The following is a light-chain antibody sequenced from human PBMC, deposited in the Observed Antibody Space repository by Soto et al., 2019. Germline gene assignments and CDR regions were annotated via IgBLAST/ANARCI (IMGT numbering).Light chain of an antibody. J-gene: IGKJ4*01. Sequence: EIVLTQSPATLSLSPGERATLSCRASQSVSSYLAWYQQKPGQAPRLLIYDASNRATGTPARFSGSGSGTDFTLTISSREPEDFAVYYCQQRSNWTPLTFGGGTKVEIK. CDR1: QSVSSY. V-gene: IGKV3-11*01. CDR3: QQRSNWTPLT. CDR2: DAS.